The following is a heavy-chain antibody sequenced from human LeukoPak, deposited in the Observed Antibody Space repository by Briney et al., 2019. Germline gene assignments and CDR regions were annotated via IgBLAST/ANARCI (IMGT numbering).Heavy chain of an antibody. CDR3: ARAGSWRYSGSWYFGNWFDP. V-gene: IGHV4-61*02. J-gene: IGHJ5*02. CDR2: IYTSGST. D-gene: IGHD6-13*01. CDR1: GASISSGSYY. Sequence: SQTLSLTCTVSGASISSGSYYWSWIRQPAGKGLEWIGRIYTSGSTNYNPSLKSRVTISVDTSKNQFSLKLSSVTAADTAVYYCARAGSWRYSGSWYFGNWFDPWGQGTLVTVSS.